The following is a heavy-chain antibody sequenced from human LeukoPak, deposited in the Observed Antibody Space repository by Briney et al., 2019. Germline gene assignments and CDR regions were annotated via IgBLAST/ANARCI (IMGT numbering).Heavy chain of an antibody. CDR2: ISNGGDP. D-gene: IGHD2/OR15-2a*01. V-gene: IGHV3-53*01. CDR1: GFVVTANY. Sequence: PGGSLTLSCAASGFVVTANYLAWARQAPGKGVEWGSTISNGGDPFYRDSVKGRSTISRDESTNTFSLQLDSLRVEDMGVYYCALLSGGTFDYWGQGTQVTVAS. J-gene: IGHJ4*02. CDR3: ALLSGGTFDY.